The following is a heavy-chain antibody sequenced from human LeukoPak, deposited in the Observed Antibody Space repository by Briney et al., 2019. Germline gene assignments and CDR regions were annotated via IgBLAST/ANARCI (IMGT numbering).Heavy chain of an antibody. D-gene: IGHD3-9*01. CDR2: ISYDGSNK. Sequence: AGGSLRLSCAASGFTFSSYAMHWVRQAPGKGLEWVAVISYDGSNKYYADSVKGRFTISRDNSKNTLYLQMNSLRAEDTAVYYCASARRHFDWLSAFDYWGQGTLVTVSS. J-gene: IGHJ4*02. V-gene: IGHV3-30*04. CDR1: GFTFSSYA. CDR3: ASARRHFDWLSAFDY.